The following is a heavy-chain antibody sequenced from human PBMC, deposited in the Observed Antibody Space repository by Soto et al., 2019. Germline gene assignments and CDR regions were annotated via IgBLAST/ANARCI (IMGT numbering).Heavy chain of an antibody. V-gene: IGHV4-31*03. D-gene: IGHD4-17*01. CDR2: IYYSGST. CDR3: ARDSVTTGYEDGVV. Sequence: SETLSLTCTVSGGSISSGGYYWSWIRQHPGKGLEWIGYIYYSGSTYYNPSLKSRVTISVDTSKNQFSLKLSSVTAADTAVYYCARDSVTTGYEDGVVWGQGTTVTVSS. J-gene: IGHJ6*02. CDR1: GGSISSGGYY.